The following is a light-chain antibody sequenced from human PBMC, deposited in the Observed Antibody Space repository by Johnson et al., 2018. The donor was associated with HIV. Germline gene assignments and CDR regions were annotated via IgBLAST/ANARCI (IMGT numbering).Light chain of an antibody. J-gene: IGLJ1*01. V-gene: IGLV1-51*01. CDR3: GTWDSSLSAEV. CDR2: DNN. Sequence: QSVLTQPPSVSAAPGQKVTISCSGGISNIGNNFVSWYQHLPGTAPKLLIYDNNKRPSRIPDRFSASKSGTSSTLGITGLQTGDEADYYCGTWDSSLSAEVFGTGTKVTVL. CDR1: ISNIGNNF.